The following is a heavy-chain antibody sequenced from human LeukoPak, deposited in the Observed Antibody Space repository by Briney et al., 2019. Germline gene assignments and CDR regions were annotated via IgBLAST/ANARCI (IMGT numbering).Heavy chain of an antibody. D-gene: IGHD3-22*01. CDR1: GFTFSSYG. J-gene: IGHJ4*02. V-gene: IGHV3-30*18. CDR2: ISYDVNEK. CDR3: AKDGGTSGYYAGFVDY. Sequence: GGSLRLSCAASGFTFSSYGMHWVRQAPGKGLEWVAVISYDVNEKYYVDSVKGRFTISRDNSENTLYLQMNSLRAEDTAVYYCAKDGGTSGYYAGFVDYWGQGTMVTAAS.